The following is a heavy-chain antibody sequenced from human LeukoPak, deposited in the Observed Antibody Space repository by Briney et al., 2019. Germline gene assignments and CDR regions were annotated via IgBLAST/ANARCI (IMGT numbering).Heavy chain of an antibody. D-gene: IGHD6-13*01. CDR3: AKQSAGSSTWYSLHFDY. V-gene: IGHV3-23*01. Sequence: GGSLRLSCAASGFTLSTFARTWARRAPGKGLEWVSVISGSGGSTYYADSVKGRFTISRDNSKNTLYPQMNSLRAEDTAVYFCAKQSAGSSTWYSLHFDYWGEGTRVTVSS. CDR2: ISGSGGST. J-gene: IGHJ4*02. CDR1: GFTLSTFA.